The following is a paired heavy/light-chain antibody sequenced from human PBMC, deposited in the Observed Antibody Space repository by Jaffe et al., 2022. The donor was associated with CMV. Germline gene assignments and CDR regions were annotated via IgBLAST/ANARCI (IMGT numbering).Light chain of an antibody. V-gene: IGLV1-40*01. J-gene: IGLJ3*02. CDR3: QSYDSSLSAWV. Sequence: QSVLTQPPSVSGAPGQRVTISCTGSSSNIGEGYDVHWYQQIPGAAPKLLIFSTTNRPSGISDRFYGSKSGASASLAIAGLQAEDEADYFCQSYDSSLSAWVFGGGTKLTVL. CDR1: SSNIGEGYD. CDR2: STT.
Heavy chain of an antibody. CDR3: ARVQKGASSWYGMLDA. CDR1: GASVRSHF. CDR2: MYHTRST. J-gene: IGHJ5*02. V-gene: IGHV4-4*09. Sequence: QVQLQESGPGLVKPSETLSLTCTVSGASVRSHFWSWIRQPPGKGLEWVAYMYHTRSTNYNPSLRGRISTSVDASKNQFSLRLTSMTAADTAVYYCARVQKGASSWYGMLDAWGQGTRVTVSS. D-gene: IGHD6-13*01.